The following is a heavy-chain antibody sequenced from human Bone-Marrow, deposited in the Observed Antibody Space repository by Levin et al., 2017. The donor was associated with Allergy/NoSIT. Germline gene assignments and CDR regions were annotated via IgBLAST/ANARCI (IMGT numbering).Heavy chain of an antibody. V-gene: IGHV1-69*06. Sequence: SVKVSCKASGGTFGSYAISWVRQAPGQGLEWMGGIIPIFGTTNNAQKFQGRVTITADKSTSTAYMELSSLKFEDTAVYYWARDNSDWSSNWFDPWGQGTLVTVSS. CDR2: IIPIFGTT. D-gene: IGHD6-19*01. J-gene: IGHJ5*02. CDR3: ARDNSDWSSNWFDP. CDR1: GGTFGSYA.